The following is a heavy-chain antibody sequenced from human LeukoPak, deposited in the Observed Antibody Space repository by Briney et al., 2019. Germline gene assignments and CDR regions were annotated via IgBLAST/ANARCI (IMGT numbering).Heavy chain of an antibody. Sequence: PSETLSLTCTVSGGSISSSSYYWGWIRQPPGKGLECIGSIYYNGRTYYNPSLKSRVTISVDTSKNQFFLKLSSVTAADTAVYYCARILYSSNIDYWGQGSLVTVSS. CDR3: ARILYSSNIDY. D-gene: IGHD6-19*01. CDR1: GGSISSSSYY. CDR2: IYYNGRT. J-gene: IGHJ4*02. V-gene: IGHV4-39*07.